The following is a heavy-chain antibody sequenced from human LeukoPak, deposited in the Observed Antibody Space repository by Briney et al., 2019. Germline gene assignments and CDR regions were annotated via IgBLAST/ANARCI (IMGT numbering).Heavy chain of an antibody. Sequence: HPGGSLRLSCAASGFTFSSYAMSWVRQAPGKGLEWVSAISGCGGSTYYADSVKGRFTISRDNSKNTLYLQMNSLRAEDTAVYYCAKDRGRYCGGDCYSYDFWGQGTMVTVSS. J-gene: IGHJ3*01. V-gene: IGHV3-23*01. CDR1: GFTFSSYA. CDR2: ISGCGGST. D-gene: IGHD2-21*02. CDR3: AKDRGRYCGGDCYSYDF.